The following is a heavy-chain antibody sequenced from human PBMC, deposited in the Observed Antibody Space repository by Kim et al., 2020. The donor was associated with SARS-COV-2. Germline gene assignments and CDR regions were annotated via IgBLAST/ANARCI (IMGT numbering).Heavy chain of an antibody. D-gene: IGHD3-3*01. V-gene: IGHV3-33*01. CDR2: IWYDGSNK. CDR1: GFTFSSYG. Sequence: GGSLRLSCAASGFTFSSYGMHWVRQAPGKGLEWVAVIWYDGSNKYYADSVKGRFTISRDNSKNTLYLQMNSLRAEDTAVYYCSRAPSGITIFGVVIGLLDYNMDVWGKGATVTVSS. CDR3: SRAPSGITIFGVVIGLLDYNMDV. J-gene: IGHJ6*03.